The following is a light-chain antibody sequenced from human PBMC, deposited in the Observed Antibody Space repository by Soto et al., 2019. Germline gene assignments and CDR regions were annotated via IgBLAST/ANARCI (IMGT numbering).Light chain of an antibody. CDR3: QQYHADST. V-gene: IGKV1-5*03. J-gene: IGKJ2*01. CDR1: QSISSW. CDR2: KAS. Sequence: DIQMTQSPATLSASVGDRVTITCRASQSISSWLAWYQLKPGKAPKLLIYKASNLQSGVPSRFSGSGSGTDFTLTISSLHPDDIATYYCQQYHADSTFGQGTKLEIK.